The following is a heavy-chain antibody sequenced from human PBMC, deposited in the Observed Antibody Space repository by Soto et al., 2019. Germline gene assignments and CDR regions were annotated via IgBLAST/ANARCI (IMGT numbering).Heavy chain of an antibody. V-gene: IGHV3-23*01. J-gene: IGHJ2*01. CDR3: AKDESRRNRRYFDL. CDR1: GFTFSSYA. CDR2: ISGSGGST. Sequence: GGSLRLSCAASGFTFSSYAMYWVRQAPGKGLEWVSVISGSGGSTYYADSVKGRFTISRDNSKSTLYLQMNSLRAEDTAVYYCAKDESRRNRRYFDLWGRGTLVTVSS. D-gene: IGHD4-4*01.